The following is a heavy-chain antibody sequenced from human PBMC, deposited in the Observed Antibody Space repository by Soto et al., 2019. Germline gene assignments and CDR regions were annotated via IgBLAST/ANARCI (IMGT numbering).Heavy chain of an antibody. D-gene: IGHD3-3*01. V-gene: IGHV3-30-3*02. J-gene: IGHJ4*02. CDR2: ISYDGTDK. CDR3: AKYLLEWLLRQRGDFGY. Sequence: GGSLRLSCAASGFTFSSYAMHWVRQTPGKGLEWVALISYDGTDKYYTDSVKGRFTISRDNSKNTLYLQMNSLRAEDTSVYYCAKYLLEWLLRQRGDFGYWGQGTLVTVSS. CDR1: GFTFSSYA.